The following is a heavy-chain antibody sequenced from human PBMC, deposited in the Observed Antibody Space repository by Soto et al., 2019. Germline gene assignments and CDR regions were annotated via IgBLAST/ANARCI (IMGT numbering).Heavy chain of an antibody. CDR2: INHSGST. J-gene: IGHJ4*02. D-gene: IGHD3-10*01. V-gene: IGHV4-34*01. CDR3: ARGDYYGSGSYYRGPFDY. CDR1: GGSFSGYY. Sequence: ETLSLTCAVYGGSFSGYYWSWIRQPPGKGLEWIGEINHSGSTNYNPSLKSRVTISVDTSKNQFSLKLSSVTAADTAVYYCARGDYYGSGSYYRGPFDYWGQGTLVTVSS.